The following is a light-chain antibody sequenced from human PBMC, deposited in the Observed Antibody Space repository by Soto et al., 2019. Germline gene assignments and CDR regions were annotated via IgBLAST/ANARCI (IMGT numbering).Light chain of an antibody. CDR1: SSDVGGYNY. V-gene: IGLV2-14*01. J-gene: IGLJ1*01. CDR3: SSYTSSSTRV. CDR2: DVS. Sequence: QSALTQPASVSGSPGQSITISCTGTSSDVGGYNYVSWYQQHPGKAPKLMIFDVSNRPSGVSNPFSGSKSGNTASLTISGLQAEDEAEYYCSSYTSSSTRVFGTGTKVTV.